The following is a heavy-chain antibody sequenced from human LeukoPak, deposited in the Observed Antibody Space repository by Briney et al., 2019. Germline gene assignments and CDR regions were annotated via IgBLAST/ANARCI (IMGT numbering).Heavy chain of an antibody. CDR2: ISGSGGST. J-gene: IGHJ4*02. V-gene: IGHV3-11*04. Sequence: YPGGSLRLSCAASGFTVSSNYMSWVRQAPGKGLEWVSAISGSGGSTYYADSVKGRFTISRDNAKNSLYLQMNSLRAEDTAVYYCAREAGWLLSRPFDYWGQGTLVTVSS. CDR1: GFTVSSNY. D-gene: IGHD3-9*01. CDR3: AREAGWLLSRPFDY.